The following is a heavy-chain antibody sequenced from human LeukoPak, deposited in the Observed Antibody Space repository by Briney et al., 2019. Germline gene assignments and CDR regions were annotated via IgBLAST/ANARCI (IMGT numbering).Heavy chain of an antibody. CDR1: GFTFDDYG. J-gene: IGHJ4*02. V-gene: IGHV3-20*01. Sequence: GGSLRLSCAASGFTFDDYGMSWVRQAPGKGLEWVSGINWNGGSTGYADSVKGRFTISRDNAKNSLYLQMNSLRAEDTALYHCARVLEPGRGYSGYDREYYFDYWGQGTLVTVSS. D-gene: IGHD5-12*01. CDR2: INWNGGST. CDR3: ARVLEPGRGYSGYDREYYFDY.